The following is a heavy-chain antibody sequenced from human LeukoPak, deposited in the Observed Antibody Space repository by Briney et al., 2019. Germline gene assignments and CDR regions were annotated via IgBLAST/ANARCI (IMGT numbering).Heavy chain of an antibody. CDR1: GFTFSSYA. V-gene: IGHV3-23*01. CDR3: AKGFGYSSGWTETTLGY. CDR2: ISGSGADT. D-gene: IGHD6-19*01. Sequence: GGSLRLSCAASGFTFSSYAMNWVRQAPGKGLEWVSAISGSGADTYYADSVKGRFTISRDSSKNTLYLQMNSQRAEDTAVYYCAKGFGYSSGWTETTLGYWGQGTLVTVSS. J-gene: IGHJ4*02.